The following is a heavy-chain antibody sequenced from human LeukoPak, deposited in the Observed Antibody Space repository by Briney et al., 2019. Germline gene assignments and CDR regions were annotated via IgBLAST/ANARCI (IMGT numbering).Heavy chain of an antibody. Sequence: PGGSLRLSCAASGFTFSDYYMSWIRQAPGKGLEWVSAISGSGGSTYYADSVKGRFTISRDNSKNTLYLQMNSLRAEDTAVYYCAKENSYGLSPLRQFDYWGQGTLVTVSS. D-gene: IGHD5-18*01. CDR3: AKENSYGLSPLRQFDY. CDR1: GFTFSDYY. V-gene: IGHV3-23*01. CDR2: ISGSGGST. J-gene: IGHJ4*02.